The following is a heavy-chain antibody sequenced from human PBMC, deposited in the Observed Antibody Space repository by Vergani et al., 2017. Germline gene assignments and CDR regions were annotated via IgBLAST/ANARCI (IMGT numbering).Heavy chain of an antibody. CDR2: IFYSGTT. Sequence: QVQLQESGPGVVKPSQTLSLTCAVSGGSISSGDHCWTWIRQRPGKGLEWIGYIFYSGTTYDNPSLRSRLTISVATSQNQFSLQLRSVTAADTAVYYCARVDTQVPATSHFYYMDVWGKGTTVVVSS. CDR3: ARVDTQVPATSHFYYMDV. CDR1: GGSISSGDHC. V-gene: IGHV4-31*11. J-gene: IGHJ6*03. D-gene: IGHD6-25*01.